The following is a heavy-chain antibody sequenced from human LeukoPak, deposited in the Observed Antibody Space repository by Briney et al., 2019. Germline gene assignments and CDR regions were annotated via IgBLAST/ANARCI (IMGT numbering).Heavy chain of an antibody. CDR2: ISAYNGNT. Sequence: GASVKVSCKASGYTFTSYGISWVRQAPGQGLEWMGWISAYNGNTNYARKLQGRVTVTTDTSTSTAYMELRSLISGDTAVYYCTRDRLDYCSSTSCYPYYYYYMDVWGKGTTVTVSS. CDR1: GYTFTSYG. CDR3: TRDRLDYCSSTSCYPYYYYYMDV. J-gene: IGHJ6*03. D-gene: IGHD2-2*01. V-gene: IGHV1-18*01.